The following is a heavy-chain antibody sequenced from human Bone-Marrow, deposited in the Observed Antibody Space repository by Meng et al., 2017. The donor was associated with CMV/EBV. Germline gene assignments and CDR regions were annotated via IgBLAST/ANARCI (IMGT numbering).Heavy chain of an antibody. CDR1: GFTFSDYY. D-gene: IGHD1-26*01. CDR2: ISSNGGST. J-gene: IGHJ4*02. V-gene: IGHV3-11*04. CDR3: ARGGELLFC. Sequence: GGSLRLSCAASGFTFSDYYMSWIRQAPGKGLEYVSAISSNGGSTYYADSVKGRFTISRDNAKNSLYLQMNSLRAEDTAVYYCARGGELLFCWGQGTLVTVSS.